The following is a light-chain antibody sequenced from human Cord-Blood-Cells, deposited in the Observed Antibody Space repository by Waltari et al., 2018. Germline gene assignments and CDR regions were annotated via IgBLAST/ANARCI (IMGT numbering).Light chain of an antibody. CDR3: QQYKSYWT. V-gene: IGKV1-5*01. CDR2: DAS. Sequence: DIQMTQSPSTLSASVGDRVTIPCRASQSISSWLAWYQQKPGKAPKLLIYDASSLESGVPSRFSGSGSGTEFTLTISSLQPDDFATYYCQQYKSYWTFGQGTKVEIK. CDR1: QSISSW. J-gene: IGKJ1*01.